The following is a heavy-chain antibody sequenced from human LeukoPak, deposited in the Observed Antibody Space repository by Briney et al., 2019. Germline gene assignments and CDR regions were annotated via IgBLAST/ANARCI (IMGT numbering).Heavy chain of an antibody. J-gene: IGHJ4*02. D-gene: IGHD3-10*01. CDR2: INPKSGGT. Sequence: GASVKVSCKASGYTFIDSYIHWVRQAPGQGLEWMGWINPKSGGTNYVEKFQGRVNMTRDRSITTAYMELTRLTSDDTAVYYCARDHGGFGDLPDYWGQGTLVTVSS. CDR1: GYTFIDSY. CDR3: ARDHGGFGDLPDY. V-gene: IGHV1-2*02.